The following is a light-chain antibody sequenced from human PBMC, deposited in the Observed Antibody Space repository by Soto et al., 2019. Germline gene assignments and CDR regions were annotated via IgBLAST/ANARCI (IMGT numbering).Light chain of an antibody. CDR1: QGLVHGDGNTY. Sequence: DVVMTQSPLSLPVSLGQPASISCRSSQGLVHGDGNTYLNWFQQRPGQSPRRLIYGVSNRDSGVPDRFSGSRSGNEFTLKISRVEAEDVGVYVCMQGTPWPKTFGQGTKVEIK. CDR2: GVS. CDR3: MQGTPWPKT. J-gene: IGKJ1*01. V-gene: IGKV2-30*02.